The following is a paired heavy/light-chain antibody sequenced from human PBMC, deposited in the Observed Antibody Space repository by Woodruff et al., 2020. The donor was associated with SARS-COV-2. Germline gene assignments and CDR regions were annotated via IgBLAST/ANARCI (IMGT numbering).Heavy chain of an antibody. J-gene: IGHJ3*02. CDR2: SNTNSGGA. CDR1: GYTFTYYS. Sequence: QVQLVQSGAEVKKPGASVKVSCKTSGYTFTYYSLHWVRQAPGEGLEWMGRSNTNSGGARLAQRFQGRVTMTRDTSINTAYMELSSLRSDDTAVYFCAISMTPAGTHVAFDIWGQGTRVTVSS. D-gene: IGHD2-2*01. V-gene: IGHV1-2*06. CDR3: AISMTPAGTHVAFDI.
Light chain of an antibody. CDR1: QSFSSNY. Sequence: EIVLTQSPGTLSLSPGERATLSCRASQSFSSNYLAWYQQMPGQAPRLLIYGTSTRATGIPDRFSGSDSGTDFTLTISRLEPEDFAVYYCQQYDTSPWTFGQGTKVEIK. J-gene: IGKJ1*01. CDR2: GTS. V-gene: IGKV3-20*01. CDR3: QQYDTSPWT.